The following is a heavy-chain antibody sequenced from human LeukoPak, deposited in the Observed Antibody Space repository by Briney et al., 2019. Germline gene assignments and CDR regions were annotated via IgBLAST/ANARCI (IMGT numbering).Heavy chain of an antibody. V-gene: IGHV4-39*07. CDR2: IYYSGST. Sequence: PSETLSLTCTVSGGSISSSSYYWGWIRQPPGKGLEWIGSIYYSGSTYYNPSLKSRVTISVDTSKNQFSLKLSSVTAADTAVYYCARVGSSSRVPYYYYYMDVWGKGTTVTVSS. CDR1: GGSISSSSYY. D-gene: IGHD6-13*01. CDR3: ARVGSSSRVPYYYYYMDV. J-gene: IGHJ6*03.